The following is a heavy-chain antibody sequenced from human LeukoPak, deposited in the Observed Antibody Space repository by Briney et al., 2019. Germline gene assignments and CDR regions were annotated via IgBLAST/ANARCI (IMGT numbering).Heavy chain of an antibody. CDR1: GFTFNNYN. CDR2: ISSSSSYI. Sequence: GGSLRLSCAASGFTFNNYNMNWVRQAPGKGLEWVSSISSSSSYIYYADSVKGRFTISRDNAKNSLYLQMNSLRAEDTAVYYCARVARAGYSSSWYRYYYYMDVWGKGTTVTISS. V-gene: IGHV3-21*01. CDR3: ARVARAGYSSSWYRYYYYMDV. D-gene: IGHD6-13*01. J-gene: IGHJ6*03.